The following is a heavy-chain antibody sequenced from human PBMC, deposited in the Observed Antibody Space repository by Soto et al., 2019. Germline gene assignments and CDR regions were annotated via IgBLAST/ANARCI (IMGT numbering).Heavy chain of an antibody. Sequence: QAGGSLRLSCAASGFTFSSYGMHWVRQAPGKGLEWVAVISYDGSNKYYADSVKGRFTISRDNSKNTLYLQMNSLRAEDTAVYYCAKMGEMATISPFDYWGQGTLVTVSS. J-gene: IGHJ4*02. CDR2: ISYDGSNK. D-gene: IGHD5-12*01. CDR3: AKMGEMATISPFDY. V-gene: IGHV3-30*18. CDR1: GFTFSSYG.